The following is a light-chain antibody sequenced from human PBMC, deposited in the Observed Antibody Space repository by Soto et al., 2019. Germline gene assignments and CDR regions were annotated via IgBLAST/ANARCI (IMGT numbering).Light chain of an antibody. V-gene: IGLV2-14*01. J-gene: IGLJ1*01. CDR3: FSFTTDWTHV. CDR1: SSDIGAYNY. CDR2: EVS. Sequence: QSALTQPASVSGSPGRSITISCTGSSSDIGAYNYVSWFQQYPGKAPKLIISEVSNRPSGVSNRFSGSKSGTAASLTISGLQTEDEADYFCFSFTTDWTHVFGTGTKLTVL.